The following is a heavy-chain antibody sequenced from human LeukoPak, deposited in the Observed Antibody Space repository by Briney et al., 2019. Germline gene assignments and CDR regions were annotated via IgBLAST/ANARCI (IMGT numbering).Heavy chain of an antibody. V-gene: IGHV3-23*01. J-gene: IGHJ4*02. CDR2: ISAYGDNT. D-gene: IGHD6-13*01. CDR3: ARGRIAAAELDY. CDR1: GFTFNRYA. Sequence: SGGSLRLSCAASGFTFNRYAMSWVRQAPGKGLEWVSTISAYGDNTYYADSAKGRFTISRDNSKNTLYLQMNSLRAEGTAVYYCARGRIAAAELDYWGQGTLVTVSS.